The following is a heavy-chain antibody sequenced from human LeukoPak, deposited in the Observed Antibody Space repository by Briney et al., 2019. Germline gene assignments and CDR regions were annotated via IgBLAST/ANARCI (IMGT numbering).Heavy chain of an antibody. CDR3: ARHPRVQYSSSSRDYYYSYYMDV. V-gene: IGHV4-38-2*01. J-gene: IGHJ6*03. CDR1: GYSISSGYY. CDR2: IYHSGST. D-gene: IGHD6-6*01. Sequence: SETLSLTCAVSGYSISSGYYWGWIRQHPGKGLEWIGSIYHSGSTYYNPSLKSRVTISVDTSKNQFSMKLSSVTAADTAVYYCARHPRVQYSSSSRDYYYSYYMDVWGKGTTVTVSS.